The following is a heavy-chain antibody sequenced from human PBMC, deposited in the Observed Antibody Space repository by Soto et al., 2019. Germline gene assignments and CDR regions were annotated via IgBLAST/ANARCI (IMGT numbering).Heavy chain of an antibody. CDR1: GFTFSSYA. Sequence: GGSLRLSCAASGFTFSSYAMHWVRQAPGKGLEWVAVISYDGSNKYYADSVKGRFTISRDNSKNTLYLQMNSLRAEDTAVYYCARDGDIVVVTGSYYYYGMDVWGQGTTVTVSS. D-gene: IGHD2-21*02. CDR3: ARDGDIVVVTGSYYYYGMDV. CDR2: ISYDGSNK. V-gene: IGHV3-30-3*01. J-gene: IGHJ6*02.